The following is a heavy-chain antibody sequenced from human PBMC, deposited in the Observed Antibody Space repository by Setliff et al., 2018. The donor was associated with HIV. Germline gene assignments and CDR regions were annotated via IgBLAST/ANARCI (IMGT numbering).Heavy chain of an antibody. CDR3: ARGGYNTGQGDY. CDR2: INHSGST. V-gene: IGHV4-34*01. CDR1: GGSFSDYH. Sequence: PSETLSLTCAVYGGSFSDYHWSWIRQAPGKGLEWIGEINHSGSTNYNPSLKSRVSISVDTSKNQFSLNVNSVTAADTAVYYCARGGYNTGQGDYWDQGTLVTVSS. J-gene: IGHJ4*02. D-gene: IGHD6-19*01.